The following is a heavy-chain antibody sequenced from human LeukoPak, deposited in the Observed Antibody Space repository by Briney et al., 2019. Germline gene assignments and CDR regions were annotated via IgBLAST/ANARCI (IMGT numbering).Heavy chain of an antibody. V-gene: IGHV4-59*01. CDR2: IYYSGST. Sequence: SETLSLTCTVSGDSISSYYWSWIRQPPGKGLEWIGYIYYSGSTNYNPSLKSRVTISVDTSKNQFSLKLSSVTAADTAVYYCARGDSSGWYPFDYWGQGTLVTVSS. CDR1: GDSISSYY. D-gene: IGHD6-19*01. J-gene: IGHJ4*02. CDR3: ARGDSSGWYPFDY.